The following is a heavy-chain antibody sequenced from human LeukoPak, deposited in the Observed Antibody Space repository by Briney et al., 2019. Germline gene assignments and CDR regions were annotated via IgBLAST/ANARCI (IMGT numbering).Heavy chain of an antibody. D-gene: IGHD1-26*01. CDR2: ISSSGSTI. CDR1: GFTFSDYY. J-gene: IGHJ4*02. Sequence: GGSLRLSCAASGFTFSDYYMSWIRQAPGKGLEWVSYISSSGSTIYYADSVKGRFTISRDNAKNSLYLQMKSLRAEDTAVYYCATPGNWEHDPDYWGQGTLVTVSS. V-gene: IGHV3-11*01. CDR3: ATPGNWEHDPDY.